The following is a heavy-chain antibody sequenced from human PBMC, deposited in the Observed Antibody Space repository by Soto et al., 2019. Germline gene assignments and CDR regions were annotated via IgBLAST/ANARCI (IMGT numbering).Heavy chain of an antibody. CDR3: ARDRSLDLWSGSWFDP. Sequence: QVQLQESGPGLVKPSQTLSLTCTVSGGSINSSDYYWTWIRQHPEKGLEWIGYIVYTGSTYYNPSLRSRATISVDTSNNQFSLRLTSVTAADTAVYYCARDRSLDLWSGSWFDPWGQGTLVTVSS. J-gene: IGHJ5*02. CDR1: GGSINSSDYY. D-gene: IGHD3-3*01. CDR2: IVYTGST. V-gene: IGHV4-31*03.